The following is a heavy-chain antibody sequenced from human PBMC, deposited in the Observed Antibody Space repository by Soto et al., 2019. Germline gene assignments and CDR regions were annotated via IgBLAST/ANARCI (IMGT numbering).Heavy chain of an antibody. CDR1: GYIFNIYW. CDR3: ARMVHDYYDSSGYPGEYYFHY. V-gene: IGHV5-51*01. Sequence: PGESLKISCKASGYIFNIYWIGWVRQMPGKGLVWMGVIYPGDSDTRYSPSFQGQVSISVDKSISTAYLRWSSLKASDTAMYYCARMVHDYYDSSGYPGEYYFHYWGQGTLVTVSS. CDR2: IYPGDSDT. D-gene: IGHD3-22*01. J-gene: IGHJ4*02.